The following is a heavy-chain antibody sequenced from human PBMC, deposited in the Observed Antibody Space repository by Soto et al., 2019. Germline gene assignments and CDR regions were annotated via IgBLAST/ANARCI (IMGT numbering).Heavy chain of an antibody. Sequence: QVQLVQSGAEVKKPGASVKVSCKASGYTFTSYGISWVRQAPGQGLEWMGWISAYNGNTNYAQKVQGRVTMTTDTSKTAAYVELRLLRSDATAVYYCAREYYYASGRGYWGQGNLVTVSS. CDR1: GYTFTSYG. D-gene: IGHD3-10*01. V-gene: IGHV1-18*01. J-gene: IGHJ4*02. CDR2: ISAYNGNT. CDR3: AREYYYASGRGY.